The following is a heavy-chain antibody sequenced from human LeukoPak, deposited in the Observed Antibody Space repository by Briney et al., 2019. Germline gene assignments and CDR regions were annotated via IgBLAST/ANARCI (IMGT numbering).Heavy chain of an antibody. Sequence: AAVKVSCKASGGTFSSYAISWVRQAPGQGREWMGRIIPILGIANYAQKFQGSVTITADKSTSTAYMELSILRSEDTAVYYCAAGLGLGGSGWSNYFDYWGQGTLVTVSS. V-gene: IGHV1-69*04. D-gene: IGHD6-19*01. J-gene: IGHJ4*02. CDR3: AAGLGLGGSGWSNYFDY. CDR2: IIPILGIA. CDR1: GGTFSSYA.